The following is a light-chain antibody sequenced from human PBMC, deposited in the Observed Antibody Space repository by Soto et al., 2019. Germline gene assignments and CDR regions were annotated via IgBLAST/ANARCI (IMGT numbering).Light chain of an antibody. J-gene: IGKJ4*01. CDR2: WAS. CDR3: QQYYSSPRLG. V-gene: IGKV4-1*01. CDR1: QNVLYSSNNKNY. Sequence: DIVMTQSPDSLAVSLGERATIDCKSSQNVLYSSNNKNYLAWYQQKPGQPPKLLIYWASTRESGVPDRFSGSGSGTDFTLTISSLQAEDVAFYYCQQYYSSPRLGFGGGTKVDIK.